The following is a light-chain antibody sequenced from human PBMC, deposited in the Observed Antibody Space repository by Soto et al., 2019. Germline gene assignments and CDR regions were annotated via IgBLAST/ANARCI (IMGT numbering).Light chain of an antibody. CDR3: QQRSNWTGT. CDR1: QSVRSS. Sequence: IVLTQSPATLSLSPGERATLSCRASQSVRSSLAWYQQQPGQAPRLLIFDASNRATGIPPRFSGSGSGTDFTLTINSLEPEDYVVYYCQQRSNWTGTFGQGTKVHIX. V-gene: IGKV3-11*01. J-gene: IGKJ1*01. CDR2: DAS.